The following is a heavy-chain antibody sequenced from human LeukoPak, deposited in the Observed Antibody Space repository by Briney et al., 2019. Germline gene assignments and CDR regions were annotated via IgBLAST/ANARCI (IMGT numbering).Heavy chain of an antibody. CDR1: GGSISSYY. CDR3: AKDCEGPVTIFYYDY. CDR2: IYTSGST. Sequence: PSETLSLTCTVSGGSISSYYWSWIRQPAGKGLEWIGRIYTSGSTNYNPSLKSRVTMSVDTSKNQFSLKLSSVTAADTAVYYCAKDCEGPVTIFYYDYWGQGTLVTVSS. V-gene: IGHV4-4*07. J-gene: IGHJ4*02. D-gene: IGHD3-9*01.